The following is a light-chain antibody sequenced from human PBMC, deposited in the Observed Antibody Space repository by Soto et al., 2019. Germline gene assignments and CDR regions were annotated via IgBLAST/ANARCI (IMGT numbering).Light chain of an antibody. CDR2: SNN. CDR1: SSNIGSNT. CDR3: AAWDDSLNGPYVV. Sequence: QAVVTQSPSASGTPGQRVTISCSGSSSNIGSNTVTWYQQLPGAAPKLLIYSNNQRPSGVPDRFSGSKSGTSASLAISGLQSEDEADYYCAAWDDSLNGPYVVFGGGTKLTVL. V-gene: IGLV1-44*01. J-gene: IGLJ2*01.